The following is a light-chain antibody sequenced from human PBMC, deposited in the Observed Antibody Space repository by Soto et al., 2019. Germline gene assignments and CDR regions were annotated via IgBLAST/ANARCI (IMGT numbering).Light chain of an antibody. Sequence: DVVMTQSPLSLPVTLGQPASISCRSSQSLMHSDGHTYLNWFQQRPGQSPRRLIYEVSDRDSGVPDRFSGRGSGTDFTLKSSRVEAEDVGVYYCMQGTHWPWTFGQGTEVEIK. V-gene: IGKV2-30*02. CDR3: MQGTHWPWT. J-gene: IGKJ1*01. CDR1: QSLMHSDGHTY. CDR2: EVS.